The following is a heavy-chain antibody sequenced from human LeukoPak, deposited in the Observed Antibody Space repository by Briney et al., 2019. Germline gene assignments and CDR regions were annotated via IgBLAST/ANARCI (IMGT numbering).Heavy chain of an antibody. V-gene: IGHV4-59*08. CDR2: IYYSGST. Sequence: SETLSLTCTVSGGSISSYYWSWIRQPPGRGLEWFGYIYYSGSTNYNPSRKSRVTISVDPSKSQFSLKLSSVAAADTAGYYCARWVPRSTRIPDANPKDAFDIWGQGTMVTVSS. CDR3: ARWVPRSTRIPDANPKDAFDI. D-gene: IGHD2-2*01. CDR1: GGSISSYY. J-gene: IGHJ3*02.